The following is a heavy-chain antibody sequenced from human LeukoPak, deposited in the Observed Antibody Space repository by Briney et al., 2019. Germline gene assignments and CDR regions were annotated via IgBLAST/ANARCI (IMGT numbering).Heavy chain of an antibody. D-gene: IGHD2-2*01. CDR3: GIFMDVVPGSMS. CDR1: DGSLINYY. V-gene: IGHV4-34*01. CDR2: ISHGGIT. Sequence: PSETLSLTCGVYDGSLINYYCNWIRQAPGKGLEWIGEISHGGITKHNPSLKSRVTMSQDTSKRQFSLKMNSMTAADTGGYYCGIFMDVVPGSMSWGLGTLVTVSS. J-gene: IGHJ4*02.